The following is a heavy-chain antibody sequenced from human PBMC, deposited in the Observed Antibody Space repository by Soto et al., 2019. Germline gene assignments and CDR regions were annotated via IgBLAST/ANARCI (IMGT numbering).Heavy chain of an antibody. J-gene: IGHJ4*02. CDR2: INAGNGNT. D-gene: IGHD1-26*01. CDR3: ARGASPLIDY. Sequence: QVQLVQSGAEVKKPGASVKVSCKASGYTFTSYAMHWVRQAPGQRLEWMGWINAGNGNTKYSQKFQGRVTIIRDTSASTAYMELSSLRSEDTAVYYCARGASPLIDYWGQGTLATVSS. V-gene: IGHV1-3*01. CDR1: GYTFTSYA.